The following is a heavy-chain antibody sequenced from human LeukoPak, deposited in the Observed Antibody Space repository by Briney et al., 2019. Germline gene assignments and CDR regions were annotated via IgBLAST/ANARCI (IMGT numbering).Heavy chain of an antibody. D-gene: IGHD3-16*01. V-gene: IGHV1-69*05. J-gene: IGHJ5*02. CDR3: AIDCFGTLLGNNWFDP. CDR1: GGTFSSYA. Sequence: ASVKVSCKASGGTFSSYAISWVRQAPGQGLEWMGGIIHIFGTANYAQKFQGRVTITTDESTSTAYMELSSLRSEDTAVYYCAIDCFGTLLGNNWFDPWGQGTLVTVSS. CDR2: IIHIFGTA.